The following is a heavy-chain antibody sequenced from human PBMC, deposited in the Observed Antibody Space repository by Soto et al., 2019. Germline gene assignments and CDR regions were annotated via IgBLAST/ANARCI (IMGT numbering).Heavy chain of an antibody. CDR1: GGTFSSYA. CDR2: IIPIFGTA. J-gene: IGHJ2*01. CDR3: AREYYYDSSGYYRHWYFDL. Sequence: QVQLVQSGAEVKKLGSSVKVSCKASGGTFSSYAISWVRQAPGQGLEWMGGIIPIFGTANYAQKFQGRVTITADESTSTAYMELSSLRSEDTAVYYCAREYYYDSSGYYRHWYFDLWGRGTLVTVSS. D-gene: IGHD3-22*01. V-gene: IGHV1-69*01.